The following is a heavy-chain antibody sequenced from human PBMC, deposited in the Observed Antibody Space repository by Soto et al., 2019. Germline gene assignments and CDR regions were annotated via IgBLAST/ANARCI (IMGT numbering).Heavy chain of an antibody. J-gene: IGHJ3*02. Sequence: GGSLRLSCAASGFTFSDYYMSWIRQAPGKGLEWVSYISSSGSTIYYADSVKGRFTISRDNAKNSLYLQMNSLSAEDTAVYYCARDQTINLGFCTNGVCYRRFDAFDIWGQGTMVTVSS. V-gene: IGHV3-11*01. D-gene: IGHD2-8*01. CDR2: ISSSGSTI. CDR1: GFTFSDYY. CDR3: ARDQTINLGFCTNGVCYRRFDAFDI.